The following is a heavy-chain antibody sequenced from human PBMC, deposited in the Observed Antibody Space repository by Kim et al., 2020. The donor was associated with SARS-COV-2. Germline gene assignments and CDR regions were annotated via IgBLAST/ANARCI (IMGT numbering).Heavy chain of an antibody. CDR1: GFTFTNYV. Sequence: GGSLRLSCATSGFTFTNYVINWVRQAPGKGLEWVSGVSGSGDATYYADSVKGRFTISRDNSKDTLYLQMNSLTAEDTALYYCAKNFVTPAARPNFFDDWGQGTLVTVSS. D-gene: IGHD6-6*01. J-gene: IGHJ4*02. CDR3: AKNFVTPAARPNFFDD. V-gene: IGHV3-23*01. CDR2: VSGSGDAT.